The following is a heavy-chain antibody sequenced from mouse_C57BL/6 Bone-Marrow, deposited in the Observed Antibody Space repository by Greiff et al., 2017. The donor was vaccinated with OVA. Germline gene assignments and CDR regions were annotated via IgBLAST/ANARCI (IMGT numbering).Heavy chain of an antibody. D-gene: IGHD1-1*01. V-gene: IGHV1-82*01. CDR3: ARNHYGSSLEY. CDR2: IYPGDGDT. Sequence: VQLQQSGPELVKPGASVKISCKASGYAFSSSWMNWVKQRPGKGLEWIGRIYPGDGDTNYNGKFKGKATLTADKSSSTAYMQHSSLTSEDCAVYFCARNHYGSSLEYWGQGTTLTVSS. CDR1: GYAFSSSW. J-gene: IGHJ2*01.